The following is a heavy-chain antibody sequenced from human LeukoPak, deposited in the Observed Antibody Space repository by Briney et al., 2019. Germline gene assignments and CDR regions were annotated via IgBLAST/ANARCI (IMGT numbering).Heavy chain of an antibody. J-gene: IGHJ4*02. D-gene: IGHD6-19*01. CDR3: ARGAGWYNY. V-gene: IGHV3-72*01. CDR1: GFTFSSYA. CDR2: IRNKANSYTT. Sequence: GGSLRLSCVASGFTFSSYAMDWVRQAPGKGLEWVGRIRNKANSYTTEYAASVKGRFTISRDDSKNSLYLQMNSLKTEDTAVYYCARGAGWYNYWGQGTLVTVSS.